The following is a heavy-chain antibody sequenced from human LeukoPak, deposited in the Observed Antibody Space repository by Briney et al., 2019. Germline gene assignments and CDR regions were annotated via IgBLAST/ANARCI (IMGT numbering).Heavy chain of an antibody. Sequence: SETLSLTCTVSGGSITSKSYSWGWIRQPPGKGLEWIGSISYSGGTYYNPSLKSRVTISLDTSKTQFSLKLTSVTAADTAVYSCASAPYYYDGSGYYLFNYWGQGTLVTVSS. CDR1: GGSITSKSYS. V-gene: IGHV4-39*01. D-gene: IGHD3-22*01. CDR2: ISYSGGT. J-gene: IGHJ4*02. CDR3: ASAPYYYDGSGYYLFNY.